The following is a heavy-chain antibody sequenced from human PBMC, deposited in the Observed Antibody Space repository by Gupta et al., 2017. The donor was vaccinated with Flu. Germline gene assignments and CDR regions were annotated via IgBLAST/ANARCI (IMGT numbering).Heavy chain of an antibody. J-gene: IGHJ5*02. V-gene: IGHV3-74*01. Sequence: ELQLVESGGGLVQPGGSLRLSCIASGFAFRSHFMHWVRQAPGQGLVWVSRIRFDGTATSYADSVRGRFTISRDNAKNTLYLQMDSLRAEDTALYYCAREVVNNRLDPWDQGTLVTVSS. CDR1: GFAFRSHF. CDR2: IRFDGTAT. CDR3: AREVVNNRLDP.